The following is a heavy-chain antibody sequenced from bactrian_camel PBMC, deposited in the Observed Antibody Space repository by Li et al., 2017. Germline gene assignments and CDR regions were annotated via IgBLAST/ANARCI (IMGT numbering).Heavy chain of an antibody. D-gene: IGHD4*01. V-gene: IGHV3S54*01. CDR3: AAASCPVYSDFAD. CDR2: IYSDGGRIFSDGGRT. J-gene: IGHJ4*01. CDR1: KLMDGSNC. Sequence: HVQLVESGGGSVQVGGSLRLSCAASKLMDGSNCMGWFRQVPGKEREGVATIYSDGGRIFSDGGRTLYGDSVKGRFTISQDNAKNTLFLQMNNLEPEDTAMYYCAAASCPVYSDFADWGPGTQVTVS.